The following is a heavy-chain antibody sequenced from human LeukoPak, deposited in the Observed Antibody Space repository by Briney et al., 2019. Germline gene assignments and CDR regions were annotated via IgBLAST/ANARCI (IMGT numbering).Heavy chain of an antibody. CDR3: ARLAKCGSTCRGKYWYFDL. CDR1: GGSFSAYI. Sequence: SETLSLTCAVYGGSFSAYIWGWIRQPPGKGLEWVGEISPNGSTTYSPSLRSRVTTSLDTAKNQFSLQLHSVTAADTAVYYCARLAKCGSTCRGKYWYFDLWGRGTLVTVSS. J-gene: IGHJ2*01. D-gene: IGHD2-21*01. CDR2: ISPNGST. V-gene: IGHV4-34*01.